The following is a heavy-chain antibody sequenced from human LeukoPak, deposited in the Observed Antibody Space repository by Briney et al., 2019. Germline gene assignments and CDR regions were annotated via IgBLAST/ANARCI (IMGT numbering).Heavy chain of an antibody. D-gene: IGHD2-2*01. CDR1: GYTFTCYG. CDR2: ISAENGNT. CDR3: ATYYCSRSSCYPYHFDY. J-gene: IGHJ4*02. V-gene: IGHV1-18*01. Sequence: ASVKVSCKASGYTFTCYGINWVRQAPGQGLEWMGWISAENGNTKYAQKLQGRVTMTTDTSTSTAYMELRSLRSDDTAVYYCATYYCSRSSCYPYHFDYWGQGTLVTVSS.